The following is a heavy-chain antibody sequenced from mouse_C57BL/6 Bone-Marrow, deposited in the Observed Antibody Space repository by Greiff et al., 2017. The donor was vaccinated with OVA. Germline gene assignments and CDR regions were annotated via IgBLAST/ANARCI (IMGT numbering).Heavy chain of an antibody. D-gene: IGHD1-1*01. CDR2: INPGSGGI. CDR3: ARGGYGSSDERDFDD. V-gene: IGHV1-54*01. J-gene: IGHJ2*01. CDR1: GYAFTNYL. Sequence: QVQLQESGAELVRPGTSVKVSCKASGYAFTNYLIEWVKQRPGQGLAWIGVINPGSGGINYNEKFKGKATLTADKSSSTAYMQLSSLRSEDSAVYFCARGGYGSSDERDFDDWGQGTTLTVSS.